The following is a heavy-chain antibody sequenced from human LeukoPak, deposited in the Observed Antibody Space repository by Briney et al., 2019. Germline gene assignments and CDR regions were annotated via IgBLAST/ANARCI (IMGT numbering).Heavy chain of an antibody. J-gene: IGHJ4*02. Sequence: GGSLRLSCAASGFTFSTHSMYWVRQAPRKGLESVSSISASSNFIHYAESVRGRFTTSRDNAKNSLYLQMNSLGAQDTAVYYCARPATGYCSSAGCHWDSWGQGTLVTVSS. V-gene: IGHV3-21*01. CDR1: GFTFSTHS. CDR2: ISASSNFI. CDR3: ARPATGYCSSAGCHWDS. D-gene: IGHD2-2*01.